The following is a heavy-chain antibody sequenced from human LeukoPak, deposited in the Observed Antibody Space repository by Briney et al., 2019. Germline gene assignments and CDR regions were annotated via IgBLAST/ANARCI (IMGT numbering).Heavy chain of an antibody. CDR3: TAEKNGSPHY. V-gene: IGHV4-39*07. CDR1: RGSVSSSTYY. J-gene: IGHJ4*01. D-gene: IGHD2-8*01. CDR2: IYYTGVT. Sequence: SETPSLTCTVSRGSVSSSTYYWSWVSPHPGKGLEWIASIYYTGVTYYNPSLKSRVTISLDMSKSEFFLTITSVTAADTAVYFCTAEKNGSPHYWGQGTQVTVSS.